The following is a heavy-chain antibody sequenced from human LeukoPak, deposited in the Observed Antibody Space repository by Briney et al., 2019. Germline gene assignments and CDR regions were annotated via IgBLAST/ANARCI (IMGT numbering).Heavy chain of an antibody. Sequence: PGRPLRLSCAASEFTFGSYGMHWVRQAPGKGLEWVAVISYDGSNEYYGDSVKGRFTISRDNSKNTLYLQMNSLRTEDTAVYYCAKDQGHWRGSFSAFDMWGQGAMVTVSS. CDR3: AKDQGHWRGSFSAFDM. CDR1: EFTFGSYG. D-gene: IGHD1-26*01. V-gene: IGHV3-30*18. J-gene: IGHJ3*02. CDR2: ISYDGSNE.